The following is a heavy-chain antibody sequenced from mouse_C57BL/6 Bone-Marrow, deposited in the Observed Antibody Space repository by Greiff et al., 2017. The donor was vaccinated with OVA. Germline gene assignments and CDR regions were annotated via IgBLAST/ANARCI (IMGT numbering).Heavy chain of an antibody. CDR3: ARSIDSSGPYAMDY. V-gene: IGHV1-39*01. CDR2: INPNYGTT. CDR1: GYSFTDYN. Sequence: EVKLQESGPELVKPGASVKISCKASGYSFTDYNMNWVKQSNGKSLEWIGVINPNYGTTSYNQKFKGKATLTVDQSSSTAYMQLNSLTSEDSAVYYCARSIDSSGPYAMDYWGQGTSVTVSS. D-gene: IGHD3-2*02. J-gene: IGHJ4*01.